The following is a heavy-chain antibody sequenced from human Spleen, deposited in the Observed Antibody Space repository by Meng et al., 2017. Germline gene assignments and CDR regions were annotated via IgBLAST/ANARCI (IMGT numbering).Heavy chain of an antibody. CDR1: GFTFSNAW. J-gene: IGHJ4*01. CDR2: MKSNVDGGTA. V-gene: IGHV3-15*01. CDR3: SGHVDY. Sequence: EVQLVEFGGGFVKPGGSLRLSCAASGFTFSNAWMTWVRQAPGKGLEWIGRMKSNVDGGTADYAAAVKGRFFISRDDSENTFYLQMNSLKTEDTAVYYCSGHVDYWGHGTLVTVSS.